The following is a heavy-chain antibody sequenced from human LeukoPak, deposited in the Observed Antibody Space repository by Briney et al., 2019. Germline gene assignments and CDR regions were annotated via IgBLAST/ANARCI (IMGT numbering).Heavy chain of an antibody. V-gene: IGHV4-61*08. D-gene: IGHD1-1*01. CDR1: SGSINSSGHY. Sequence: SSETLSLTCTVSSGSINSSGHYWSWIRQPPGKGLEWIGYIYYSGSTNYNPSLKSRVTISVDTSKNQFSLKLSSVTAADTAVYYCASWKWPGYFDYWGQGTLVTVSS. J-gene: IGHJ4*02. CDR3: ASWKWPGYFDY. CDR2: IYYSGST.